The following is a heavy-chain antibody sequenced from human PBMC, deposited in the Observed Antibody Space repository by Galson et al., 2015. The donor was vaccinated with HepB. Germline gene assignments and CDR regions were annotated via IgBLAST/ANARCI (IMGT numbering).Heavy chain of an antibody. Sequence: SLRLSCAGSGFTFGDYALSWFRQAQGKGLEWVAFISSKAYGGTMDYAASVRGRFTISRDDSKSIAYLQTNSLKIEDTAVYFCAREISRYDFWSGYYACYGMDVWGQGTAVTVSS. CDR2: ISSKAYGGTM. D-gene: IGHD3-3*01. J-gene: IGHJ6*02. V-gene: IGHV3-49*03. CDR1: GFTFGDYA. CDR3: AREISRYDFWSGYYACYGMDV.